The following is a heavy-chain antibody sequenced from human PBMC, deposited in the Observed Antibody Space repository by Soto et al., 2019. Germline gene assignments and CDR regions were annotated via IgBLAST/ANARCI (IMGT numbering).Heavy chain of an antibody. CDR2: IWYDGSNK. Sequence: GGSLRLSCAASGFTFSSYGMHWVRQAPGKGLEWVAVIWYDGSNKYYADSVKGRFTISRDNSKNTLYLQMNSLRAEDTAVYYCARNHYDYVWGSYRYLYYYYGMDVWGQGTTVTVSS. D-gene: IGHD3-16*02. V-gene: IGHV3-33*01. J-gene: IGHJ6*02. CDR1: GFTFSSYG. CDR3: ARNHYDYVWGSYRYLYYYYGMDV.